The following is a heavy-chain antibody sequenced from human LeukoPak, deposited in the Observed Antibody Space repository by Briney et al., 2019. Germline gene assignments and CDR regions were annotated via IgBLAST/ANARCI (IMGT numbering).Heavy chain of an antibody. CDR3: ARAVAAAGIGAQYFQQ. J-gene: IGHJ1*01. D-gene: IGHD6-13*01. Sequence: GSVTVTFKASRYTFTGYYTHWVRQAPGQGLEWMGWINPNSGGTNYAQKFQGRVSMTRDTSINTAYMELSRLRSDDTAVYYCARAVAAAGIGAQYFQQWGQG. CDR1: RYTFTGYY. V-gene: IGHV1-2*02. CDR2: INPNSGGT.